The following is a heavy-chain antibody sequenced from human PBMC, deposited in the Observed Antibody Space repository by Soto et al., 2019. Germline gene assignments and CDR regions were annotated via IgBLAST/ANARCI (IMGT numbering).Heavy chain of an antibody. J-gene: IGHJ4*02. CDR3: AKDLSSYYYFDF. Sequence: GGSLRLSCAASGFTFGIYAMTWVRQAPGKGLEWVSTISATGGSTFYADSVKGRFTISRDNSKNTLYLQMNSLRAEDTAIYHCAKDLSSYYYFDFWGQGTLVTVSS. CDR2: ISATGGST. CDR1: GFTFGIYA. V-gene: IGHV3-23*01. D-gene: IGHD2-15*01.